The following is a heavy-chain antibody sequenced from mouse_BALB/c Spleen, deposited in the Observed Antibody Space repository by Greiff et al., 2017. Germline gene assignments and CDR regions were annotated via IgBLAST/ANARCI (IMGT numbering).Heavy chain of an antibody. V-gene: IGHV1-9*01. Sequence: QVQLQQSGAELMKPGASVKISCKATGYTFSSYWIEWVKQRPGHGLEWIGEILPGGGSTNYNEKFKGKATFTADTSSNTAYMQLSSLTSEDTAVYYCARGVKGYFDVWGAGTTVTVSS. CDR2: ILPGGGST. CDR1: GYTFSSYW. D-gene: IGHD1-3*01. J-gene: IGHJ1*01. CDR3: ARGVKGYFDV.